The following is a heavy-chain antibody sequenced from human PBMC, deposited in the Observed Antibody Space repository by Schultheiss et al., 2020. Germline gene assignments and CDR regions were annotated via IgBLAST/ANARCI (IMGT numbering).Heavy chain of an antibody. CDR2: INPNSGGT. V-gene: IGHV1-2*04. Sequence: ASVKVSCKASGYTFTGYYMHWVRQAPGQGLEWMGWINPNSGGTNYAQKFQGWVTMTRDTSISTAYMELSRLRSDDTAVYYCARHLTLAVPYNWNAAYYYGMDVWGQGTTVTVYS. CDR3: ARHLTLAVPYNWNAAYYYGMDV. J-gene: IGHJ6*02. CDR1: GYTFTGYY. D-gene: IGHD1-1*01.